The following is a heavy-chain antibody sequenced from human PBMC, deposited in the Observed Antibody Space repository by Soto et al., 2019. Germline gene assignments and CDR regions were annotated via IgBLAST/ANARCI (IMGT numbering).Heavy chain of an antibody. CDR3: ARSSLVGVITNGDYCYGMDV. D-gene: IGHD3-22*01. J-gene: IGHJ6*02. CDR2: IYYSGST. CDR1: GGSISSYY. V-gene: IGHV4-59*01. Sequence: QVQLQESGPGLVKPSETLSLTCTVSGGSISSYYWSWIRQPPGKGLEWIGDIYYSGSTNYNPSLKSRVTISVATSKNPFSLKLSSVTAADTAVYYCARSSLVGVITNGDYCYGMDVWGQGTTVTVSS.